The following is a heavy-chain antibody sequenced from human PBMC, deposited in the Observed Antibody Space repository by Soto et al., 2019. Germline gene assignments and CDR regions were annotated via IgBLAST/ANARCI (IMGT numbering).Heavy chain of an antibody. CDR2: IYYSGST. D-gene: IGHD3-10*01. CDR1: GGSVTSYY. V-gene: IGHV4-59*02. J-gene: IGHJ6*02. CDR3: ARALYGSGVPDV. Sequence: PSETLSLTCTVSGGSVTSYYWSCIRQPPGKPLEWIGTIYYSGSTTYNPSLKSRVTISVDTSKNQFSLKLGSVTAADTAVYFCARALYGSGVPDVWGQGTTVTVYS.